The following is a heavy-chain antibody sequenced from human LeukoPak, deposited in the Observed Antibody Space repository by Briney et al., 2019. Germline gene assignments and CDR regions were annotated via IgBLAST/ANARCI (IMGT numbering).Heavy chain of an antibody. Sequence: ASVKLSCKASGYTVSSSNMHWVRQARGQGLEWMGISKPNGGSTTYAKKLQDRVNMTWEMTTSTLYMELSSLRSEDTAVYYCARVRDGYNDAYDIWGQGTMVIVSS. CDR2: SKPNGGST. CDR1: GYTVSSSN. V-gene: IGHV1-46*04. D-gene: IGHD5-24*01. J-gene: IGHJ3*02. CDR3: ARVRDGYNDAYDI.